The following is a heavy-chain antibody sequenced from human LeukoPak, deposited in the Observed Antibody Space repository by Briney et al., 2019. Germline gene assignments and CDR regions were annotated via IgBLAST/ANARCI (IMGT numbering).Heavy chain of an antibody. CDR3: ARTYYYDSSGYSLYY. CDR1: GYTFTSYD. CDR2: MNPNSGNT. J-gene: IGHJ4*02. D-gene: IGHD3-22*01. Sequence: ASVKVSCKASGYTFTSYDINWVRQATGQGLEWMGWMNPNSGNTGYAQKFQGRVTMTRDTSTSTVYMELSSLRSEDTAVYYCARTYYYDSSGYSLYYWGQGTLVTVSS. V-gene: IGHV1-8*01.